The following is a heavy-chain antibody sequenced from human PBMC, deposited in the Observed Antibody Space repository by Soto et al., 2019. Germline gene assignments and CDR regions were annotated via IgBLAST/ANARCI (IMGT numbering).Heavy chain of an antibody. CDR1: GFTFSNYP. D-gene: IGHD3-16*01. Sequence: VHLVESGGGLVQPGGSLRLSCEASGFTFSNYPIHWVRQAPGKGLEWIAVISFDGNNEYYADSVRGRFTISRDNSKSTVNLQMNTLTPEDTAVYYCARDPYFDFWGQGTLVTVSS. CDR3: ARDPYFDF. CDR2: ISFDGNNE. J-gene: IGHJ4*02. V-gene: IGHV3-30*04.